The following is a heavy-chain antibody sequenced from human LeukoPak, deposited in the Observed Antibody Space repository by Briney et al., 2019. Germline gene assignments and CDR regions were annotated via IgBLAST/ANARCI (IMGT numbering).Heavy chain of an antibody. V-gene: IGHV3-23*01. D-gene: IGHD4/OR15-4a*01. CDR1: GFTFSSYA. Sequence: PGGSLRLSCAASGFTFSSYAMSWVRQAPGKGLEWVSAISGSGGGTYYADSVKGRFTISRDNSKNTLYLQMNSLRAEDTAVYYCAKGPNPYYYYYMNVWGRGTTVTVSS. CDR3: AKGPNPYYYYYMNV. J-gene: IGHJ6*03. CDR2: ISGSGGGT.